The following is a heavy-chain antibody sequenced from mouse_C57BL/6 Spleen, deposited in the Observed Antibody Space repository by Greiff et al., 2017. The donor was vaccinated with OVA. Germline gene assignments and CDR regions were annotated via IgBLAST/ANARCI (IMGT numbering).Heavy chain of an antibody. CDR2: INPGSGGT. V-gene: IGHV1-54*01. CDR1: GYAFTNYL. CDR3: ASGRDFDY. Sequence: VKLQESGAELVRPGTSVKVSCKASGYAFTNYLIEWVKQRPGQGLEWIGVINPGSGGTNYNEKFKGKATLTADKSSSTAYMQLSSLTSEDSAVYFCASGRDFDYWGQGTTLTVSS. J-gene: IGHJ2*01.